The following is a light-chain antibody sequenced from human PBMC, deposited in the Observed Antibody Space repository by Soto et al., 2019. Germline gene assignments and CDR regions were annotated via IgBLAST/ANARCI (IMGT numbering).Light chain of an antibody. CDR3: CSYAGSYTLV. CDR1: SSDVGGYGY. V-gene: IGLV2-11*01. Sequence: QSARTQPRSVSGSPGQSVTISCTGTSSDVGGYGYVSWYQQHPGKAPKLIIYDVTRRPSGVPDRFSGSKSGNTASLTISGLQAEDEADFYCCSYAGSYTLVFGGGTKLTVL. J-gene: IGLJ2*01. CDR2: DVT.